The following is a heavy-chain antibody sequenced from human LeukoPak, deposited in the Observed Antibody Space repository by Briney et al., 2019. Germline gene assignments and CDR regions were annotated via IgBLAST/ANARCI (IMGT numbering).Heavy chain of an antibody. Sequence: SETLSLTCTVSGGSISSYYWSWIRQPPGKGLEWIGYIYYSGSTNYNPSLKSRVTISVDTSKNQFSLKLSSVTAADTAVYYCARGMAGTVAYWGQGTLVTVSS. J-gene: IGHJ4*02. CDR1: GGSISSYY. CDR3: ARGMAGTVAY. V-gene: IGHV4-59*01. CDR2: IYYSGST. D-gene: IGHD6-19*01.